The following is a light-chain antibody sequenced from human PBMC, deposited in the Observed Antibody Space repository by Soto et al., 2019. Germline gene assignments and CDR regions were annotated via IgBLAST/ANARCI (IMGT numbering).Light chain of an antibody. CDR1: QSISSY. J-gene: IGKJ1*01. CDR2: DAS. Sequence: DIQMTQSPSSLSASVGDRVTITCRASQSISSYLNWYQQKPWKAPKLLIYDASSLQSGVPSRFSGSGSGTDFTLTISSLQPEDFATYYCQQSYSTPPTFGQGTKVEIK. CDR3: QQSYSTPPT. V-gene: IGKV1-39*01.